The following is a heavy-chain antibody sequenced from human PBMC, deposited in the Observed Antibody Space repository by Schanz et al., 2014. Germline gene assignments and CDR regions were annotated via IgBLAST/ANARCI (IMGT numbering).Heavy chain of an antibody. J-gene: IGHJ3*02. CDR3: VTEKRMESGTWAKAFDI. D-gene: IGHD3-3*01. CDR2: INPYDDTI. CDR1: NYIFTKYY. Sequence: QVQLVQSGAEVKKPGASVKLSCKASNYIFTKYYIHCVRQAPGQGLEWMGLINPYDDTIDYAKKFQGRFTMTRDTSTTTVYMELSSLRSDDTAMCYCVTEKRMESGTWAKAFDIWGQGTWVTVSS. V-gene: IGHV1-46*01.